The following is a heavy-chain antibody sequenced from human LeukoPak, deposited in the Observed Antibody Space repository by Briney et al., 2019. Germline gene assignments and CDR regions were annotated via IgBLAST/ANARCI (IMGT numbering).Heavy chain of an antibody. CDR2: IPYDGSNK. Sequence: GRSLRLSCAASGFTFSSYAMHWVRQAPGKGLEWVAVIPYDGSNKYYADSVKGRFTISRDNSKNTLYLQMNSLRAEDTAVYYCAGPGQTDYYYYMDVWGKGTTVTISS. CDR3: AGPGQTDYYYYMDV. V-gene: IGHV3-30*04. J-gene: IGHJ6*03. CDR1: GFTFSSYA. D-gene: IGHD1-1*01.